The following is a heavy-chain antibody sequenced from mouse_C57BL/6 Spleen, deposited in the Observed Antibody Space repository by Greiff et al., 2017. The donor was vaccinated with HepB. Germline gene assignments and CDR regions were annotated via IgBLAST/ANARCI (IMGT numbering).Heavy chain of an antibody. J-gene: IGHJ2*01. CDR3: TRDRYYGSSLYYFDY. V-gene: IGHV5-9-1*02. D-gene: IGHD1-1*01. Sequence: EVQLVESGEGLVKPGGSLKLSCAASGFTFSSYAMSWVRQTPEKRLEWVAYISSGGDYIYYADTVKGRFTISRDNARNTLYLQMSSLKSEDTAMYYCTRDRYYGSSLYYFDYWGQGTTLTVSS. CDR1: GFTFSSYA. CDR2: ISSGGDYI.